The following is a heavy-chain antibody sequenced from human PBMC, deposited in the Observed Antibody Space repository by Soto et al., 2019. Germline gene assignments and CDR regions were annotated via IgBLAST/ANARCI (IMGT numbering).Heavy chain of an antibody. CDR3: AGIAAAGTRFDY. D-gene: IGHD6-13*01. CDR2: IYHSGST. V-gene: IGHV4-4*02. Sequence: SETLSLTCAVSGGSISSSNWWSWVRQPPGKGLEWVGEIYHSGSTNYNPSLKSQVTISVDKSKNQFSLKLSSVTAADTAVYYCAGIAAAGTRFDYWGQGTLVTVSS. CDR1: GGSISSSNW. J-gene: IGHJ4*02.